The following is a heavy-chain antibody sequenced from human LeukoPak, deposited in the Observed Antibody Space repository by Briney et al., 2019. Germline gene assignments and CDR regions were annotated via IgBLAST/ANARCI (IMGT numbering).Heavy chain of an antibody. Sequence: ASVKVSCKASGYTFTSYGISWVRQAPGQGLEWMGWISAYSGNTNYAQKLQGRVTMTTDTSTSTAYMELRSLRSDDTAVYYCARSHYDFWSGYYSPGGSDYWGQGTLVTVSS. V-gene: IGHV1-18*01. D-gene: IGHD3-3*01. J-gene: IGHJ4*02. CDR3: ARSHYDFWSGYYSPGGSDY. CDR1: GYTFTSYG. CDR2: ISAYSGNT.